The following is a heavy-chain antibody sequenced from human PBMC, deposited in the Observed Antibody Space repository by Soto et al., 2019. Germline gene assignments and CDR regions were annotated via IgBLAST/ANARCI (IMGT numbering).Heavy chain of an antibody. V-gene: IGHV1-18*01. CDR3: ARGRSSGYYPVLIGFDI. CDR1: GYTFTSYG. CDR2: ISAYNGNT. Sequence: ASVKVSCKASGYTFTSYGISWVRQAPGQGLEWMGWISAYNGNTNYAQKLQGRVTMTTDTSTSTAYMDMRSLRSDDTAVYYCARGRSSGYYPVLIGFDIWGQGTMVTVSS. D-gene: IGHD3-22*01. J-gene: IGHJ3*02.